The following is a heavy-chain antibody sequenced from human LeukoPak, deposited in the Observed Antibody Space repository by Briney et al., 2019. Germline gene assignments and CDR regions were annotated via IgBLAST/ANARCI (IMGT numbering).Heavy chain of an antibody. CDR1: GFTFSSYS. Sequence: GGSLRLSSAASGFTFSSYSMHWVRQAPGKGLEYVSAISSNGGSTYYANSVKGRFTISRDNSKNTLYLQMGSLRAEDMAVYYCARGSGTYYPLYFDYWGQGTLVTVSS. J-gene: IGHJ4*02. V-gene: IGHV3-64*01. CDR2: ISSNGGST. D-gene: IGHD1-26*01. CDR3: ARGSGTYYPLYFDY.